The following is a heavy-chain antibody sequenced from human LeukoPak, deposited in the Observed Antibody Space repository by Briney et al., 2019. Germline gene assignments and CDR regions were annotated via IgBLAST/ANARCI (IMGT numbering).Heavy chain of an antibody. CDR1: GFTFSSYA. Sequence: GGSLRLSCAASGFTFSSYAMSWVRQAPGKGLEWVSAISGNTISTYYADSVKGRFTISRHNSKNTLYLQMSSLRVEDTAVYYCAREHGSAWPIDFDYWGQGTLVTVSS. CDR3: AREHGSAWPIDFDY. V-gene: IGHV3-23*01. D-gene: IGHD6-19*01. J-gene: IGHJ4*02. CDR2: ISGNTIST.